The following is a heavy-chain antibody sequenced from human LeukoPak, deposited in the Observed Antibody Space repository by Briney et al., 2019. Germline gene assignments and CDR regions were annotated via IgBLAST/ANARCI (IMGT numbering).Heavy chain of an antibody. CDR3: ATKQWLAPPPDS. D-gene: IGHD6-19*01. Sequence: GGSLRLSCAASGFTFSKYWMLWARQAPGKGLESVSRINTDGTVTTYADSVKGRFTASRDNADNTMFLQMNSVRDEDTAVYYCATKQWLAPPPDSWGQGTPVTVSS. CDR2: INTDGTVT. J-gene: IGHJ4*02. CDR1: GFTFSKYW. V-gene: IGHV3-74*01.